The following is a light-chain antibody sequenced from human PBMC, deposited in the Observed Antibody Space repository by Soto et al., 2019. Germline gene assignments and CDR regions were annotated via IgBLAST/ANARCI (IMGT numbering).Light chain of an antibody. CDR3: SSYTSSIFYV. CDR2: DVS. V-gene: IGLV2-14*01. Sequence: QSALTQPASVSGSPGQSITISCTGTSSDVGCYNYVSWYQQHPGKAPKLMIYDVSNRPSGVSNRFSGSKSGNTSSLTISGLQAEDEADYYCSSYTSSIFYVFGTGTKVTVL. J-gene: IGLJ1*01. CDR1: SSDVGCYNY.